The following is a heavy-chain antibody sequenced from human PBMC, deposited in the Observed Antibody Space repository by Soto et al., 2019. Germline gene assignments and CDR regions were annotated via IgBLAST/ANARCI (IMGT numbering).Heavy chain of an antibody. CDR2: MNPNSGNT. CDR3: ARGYCTNGVCFFDY. Sequence: ASVKVSCKASGYTFTSYDINWVRQATGQGHEWMGWMNPNSGNTGYAQKYQGRVTMTRNTSISTAYMELSSLRSEDTAVYYCARGYCTNGVCFFDYWGQGTLVTVSS. J-gene: IGHJ4*02. D-gene: IGHD2-8*01. CDR1: GYTFTSYD. V-gene: IGHV1-8*01.